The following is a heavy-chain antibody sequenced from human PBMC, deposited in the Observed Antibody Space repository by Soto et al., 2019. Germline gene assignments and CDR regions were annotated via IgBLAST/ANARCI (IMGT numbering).Heavy chain of an antibody. CDR1: GFTFSSYG. CDR2: IWYDGSNK. CDR3: AREATYYYDSSGYYYFDY. Sequence: PGGSLRLSCAASGFTFSSYGMHWVRQAPGKGLEWVAVIWYDGSNKYYADSVKGRFTISRDNSKNTLYLQMNSLRAEDRAVYYCAREATYYYDSSGYYYFDYWGQGTLVTVSS. D-gene: IGHD3-22*01. J-gene: IGHJ4*02. V-gene: IGHV3-33*01.